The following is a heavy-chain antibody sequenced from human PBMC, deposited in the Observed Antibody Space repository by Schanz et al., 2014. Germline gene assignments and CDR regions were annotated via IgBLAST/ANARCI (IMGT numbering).Heavy chain of an antibody. J-gene: IGHJ5*02. CDR2: IYSRGSS. CDR3: ARGGSVATIAPYTWFDP. V-gene: IGHV4-61*02. Sequence: QVQLQESGPGLVKPSGTLSLTCAVSGASISSSNWWSWVRQPAGKGLEWIGRIYSRGSSTYNPSLKSRVPIPIATSNNQSPRKLNSVTAADTAVYYCARGGSVATIAPYTWFDPWGQGTLVTVSS. CDR1: GASISSSNW. D-gene: IGHD5-12*01.